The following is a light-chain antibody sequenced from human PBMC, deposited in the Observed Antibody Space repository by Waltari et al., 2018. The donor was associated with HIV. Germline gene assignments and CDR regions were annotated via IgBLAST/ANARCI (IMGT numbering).Light chain of an antibody. V-gene: IGLV2-8*01. J-gene: IGLJ2*01. CDR3: SSFANRDGFYVL. CDR1: NSDIGPYDY. CDR2: EVT. Sequence: QSALTQPPSASGSPGQSVTLSCTGTNSDIGPYDYFSWYQQHPGKAPKLVISEVTKRPSGVSDRFSGSKSGNTAFLTVSGLQAEDEADYYCSSFANRDGFYVLFGGGTRLTVL.